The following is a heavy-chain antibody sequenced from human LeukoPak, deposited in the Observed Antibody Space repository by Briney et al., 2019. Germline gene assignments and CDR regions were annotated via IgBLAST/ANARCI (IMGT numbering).Heavy chain of an antibody. J-gene: IGHJ6*02. CDR3: ARFQSSSSWDYYYGLDV. D-gene: IGHD2-2*01. Sequence: SETLSLTCTVSGGSIYSYYWSWIRQPPGKGLEGIGYIYNSGSTNYNPSLKSRVTLSVNTSKNQVSLKLSSVTAADTAVYYCARFQSSSSWDYYYGLDVWGQGTTVTVSS. CDR1: GGSIYSYY. V-gene: IGHV4-59*01. CDR2: IYNSGST.